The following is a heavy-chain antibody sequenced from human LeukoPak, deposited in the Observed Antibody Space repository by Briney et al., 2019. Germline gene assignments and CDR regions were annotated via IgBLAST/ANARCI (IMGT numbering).Heavy chain of an antibody. Sequence: PGGSLRLSCTVSGFTVSSNSMSWVRQAPGKGLEWVSFIYSDNTHYSDSVKGRFTISRDNSKTTLYLQMNSLRAEDTAVYYCAKDYNRASYYGSGFDSWGQGTLVTVSS. CDR2: IYSDNT. J-gene: IGHJ4*02. V-gene: IGHV3-66*03. D-gene: IGHD3-10*01. CDR1: GFTVSSNS. CDR3: AKDYNRASYYGSGFDS.